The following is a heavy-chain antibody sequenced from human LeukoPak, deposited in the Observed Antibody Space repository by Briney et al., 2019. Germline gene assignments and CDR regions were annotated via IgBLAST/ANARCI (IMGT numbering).Heavy chain of an antibody. CDR3: AREATYCSSTSCYALDYYYGMDV. D-gene: IGHD2-2*01. CDR1: GGTFSSYA. V-gene: IGHV1-69*13. Sequence: GASVKVSCKASGGTFSSYAISWVRQAPGQGLEWMGGIIPIFGTANYAQKFQGRVTITADESTSTAYMELSSLRSEDTAVYYCAREATYCSSTSCYALDYYYGMDVRGKGTTVTVSS. CDR2: IIPIFGTA. J-gene: IGHJ6*04.